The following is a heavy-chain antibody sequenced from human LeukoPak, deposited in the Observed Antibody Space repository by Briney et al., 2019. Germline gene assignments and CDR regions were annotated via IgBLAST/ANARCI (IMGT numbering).Heavy chain of an antibody. CDR2: IYYSGST. CDR1: GGSISSGSYY. Sequence: PSETLSLTCTVSGGSISSGSYYWGWIRQPPGKGLEWIGSIYYSGSTYYNPSLKSRVTISLDTSKNQFSLKLSSVTAADTAVYYCARHQFPAVWIAAWGGRGYFDYWGQGTLVTVSS. CDR3: ARHQFPAVWIAAWGGRGYFDY. V-gene: IGHV4-39*01. J-gene: IGHJ4*02. D-gene: IGHD6-25*01.